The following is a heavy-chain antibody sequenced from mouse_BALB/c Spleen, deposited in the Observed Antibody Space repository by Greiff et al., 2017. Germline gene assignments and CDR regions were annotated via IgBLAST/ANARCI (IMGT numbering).Heavy chain of an antibody. CDR2: ISSGGSYT. CDR3: ARPYYRYDGYYFDY. J-gene: IGHJ2*01. CDR1: GFTFSSYA. Sequence: EVQGVESGGGLVKPGGSLKLSCAASGFTFSSYAMSWVRQSPEKRLEWVAEISSGGSYTYYPDTVTGRFTISRDNAKNTLYLQMSSLKSEDTAMYYCARPYYRYDGYYFDYWGQGTTLTVSS. D-gene: IGHD2-14*01. V-gene: IGHV5-9-4*01.